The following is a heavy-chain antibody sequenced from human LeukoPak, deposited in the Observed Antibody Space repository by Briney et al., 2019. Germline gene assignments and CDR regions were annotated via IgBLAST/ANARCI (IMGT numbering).Heavy chain of an antibody. CDR3: ARDYHPSGFDY. Sequence: SGTLSLTCAVSGGSISSSNWWSWVRQPPGKGLEWIGEIYHSGSTNYNPSLESRVTISVDKSKNQFSLKLSSVTAADTAVYYCARDYHPSGFDYWGQGTLVTVSS. V-gene: IGHV4-4*02. CDR2: IYHSGST. CDR1: GGSISSSNW. J-gene: IGHJ4*02. D-gene: IGHD2-2*01.